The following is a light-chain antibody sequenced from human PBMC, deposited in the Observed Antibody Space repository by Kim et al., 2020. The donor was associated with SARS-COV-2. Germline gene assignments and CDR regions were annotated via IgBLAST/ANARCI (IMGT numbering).Light chain of an antibody. Sequence: QSVLTQPPSASGTPGQRVTISCSGSSSNIGRNTVNWYQQFPGTAPKLFIYYNNQRPSGVPDRFSGSKSGTSASLAISGLQSDDESDYYCAAWDDSLNGLVFGGGTQLTVL. V-gene: IGLV1-44*01. CDR2: YNN. CDR3: AAWDDSLNGLV. J-gene: IGLJ2*01. CDR1: SSNIGRNT.